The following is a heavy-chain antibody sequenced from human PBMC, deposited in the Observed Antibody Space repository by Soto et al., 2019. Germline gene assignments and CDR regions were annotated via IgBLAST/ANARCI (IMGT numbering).Heavy chain of an antibody. CDR3: ARGGAMGVDY. CDR1: GFTFNTHW. Sequence: EVQLLESGGGLVMPGRSLRLSCTASGFTFNTHWMHWVRQAPGKGLVWVSRIYFDGITTNYADSVKGRLTVSRDNAKNTVYLHVNTLRDEDTAVYYCARGGAMGVDYWGQGTLVTVSS. D-gene: IGHD1-26*01. CDR2: IYFDGITT. V-gene: IGHV3-74*02. J-gene: IGHJ4*02.